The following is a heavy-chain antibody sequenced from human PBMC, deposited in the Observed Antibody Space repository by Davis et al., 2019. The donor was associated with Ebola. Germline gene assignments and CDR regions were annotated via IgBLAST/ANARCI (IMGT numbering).Heavy chain of an antibody. CDR3: ARASFGYNSGWYADY. J-gene: IGHJ4*02. V-gene: IGHV1-3*01. CDR2: VHGGNGNT. Sequence: AASVKVSCKASGYTFTSYDINWVRQATGQGLEWMGWVHGGNGNTKYSQRFQGRVTITTDTSASTVYLDLTSLRSDDTAVFYCARASFGYNSGWYADYWGPGSLVTVSS. CDR1: GYTFTSYD. D-gene: IGHD6-19*01.